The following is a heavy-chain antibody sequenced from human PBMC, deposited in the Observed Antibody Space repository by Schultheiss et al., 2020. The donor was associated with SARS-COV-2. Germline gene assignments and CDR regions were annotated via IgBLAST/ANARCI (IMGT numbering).Heavy chain of an antibody. CDR2: IWYDGSNK. CDR1: GFTFSSYG. D-gene: IGHD2-2*01. CDR3: ARDEPVEGFGVVPDYYMDV. Sequence: GASLKISCAASGFTFSSYGMHWVRQAPGKGLEWVAVIWYDGSNKYYADSVKGRFTISRDNAKNSLYLQMNSLRAEDTGVYYCARDEPVEGFGVVPDYYMDVWGNGTTVTVSS. V-gene: IGHV3-33*08. J-gene: IGHJ6*03.